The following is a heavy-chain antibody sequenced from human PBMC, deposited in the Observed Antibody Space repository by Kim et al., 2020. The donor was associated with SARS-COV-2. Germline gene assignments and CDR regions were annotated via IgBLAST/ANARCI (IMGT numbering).Heavy chain of an antibody. V-gene: IGHV3-48*04. J-gene: IGHJ4*02. CDR1: GFTFSSYS. CDR2: ISSSSSTI. CDR3: ARDREYYYDSSGADY. Sequence: GGSLRLSCAASGFTFSSYSMNWVRQAPGKGLEWVSYISSSSSTIYYADSVKGRFTISRDNAKNSLYLQMNSLRAEDTAVYYCARDREYYYDSSGADYWGQGTLVTVSS. D-gene: IGHD3-22*01.